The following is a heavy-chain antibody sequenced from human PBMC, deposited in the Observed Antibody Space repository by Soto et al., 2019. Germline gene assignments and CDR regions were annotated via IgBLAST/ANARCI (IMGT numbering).Heavy chain of an antibody. CDR1: GGSISSYY. Sequence: PSETLSLTCTVSGGSISSYYWSWIRQPPGKGLEWIGYIYYSGSTNYNPSLKSRVTISVDTSKNQFSLKLSSVTAADTAVYYCARLTIFGVFDYWGQGTLVTVSS. CDR2: IYYSGST. J-gene: IGHJ4*02. D-gene: IGHD3-3*01. CDR3: ARLTIFGVFDY. V-gene: IGHV4-59*08.